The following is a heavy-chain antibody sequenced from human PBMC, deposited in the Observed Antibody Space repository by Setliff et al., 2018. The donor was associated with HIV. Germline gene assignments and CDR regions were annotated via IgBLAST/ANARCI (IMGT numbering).Heavy chain of an antibody. D-gene: IGHD2-8*01. CDR2: IYSNGKT. V-gene: IGHV4-61*02. CDR1: GGSISSRSYY. J-gene: IGHJ4*02. CDR3: ARESPDGLDY. Sequence: SETLSLTCTVSGGSISSRSYYWSWLRRPAGKGLEWIGRIYSNGKTDYNPSLKSRVTISEDTSKNQFSLKVNSVTAADTATYFCARESPDGLDYWGQGSLVTVSS.